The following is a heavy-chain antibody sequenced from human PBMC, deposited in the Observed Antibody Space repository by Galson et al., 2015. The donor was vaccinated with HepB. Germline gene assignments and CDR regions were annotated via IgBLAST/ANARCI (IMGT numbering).Heavy chain of an antibody. CDR3: AKRKSRIAAAGSHAFDI. V-gene: IGHV3-23*01. CDR2: ISGSGGST. J-gene: IGHJ3*02. CDR1: GFSFSSYA. Sequence: SLRLSCAVSGFSFSSYAVSWVRQAPGKGLEWVSSISGSGGSTYYADFVKGRFTISRDNSENTVYVQMKSLRVEDTAVYYCAKRKSRIAAAGSHAFDIWGQETMVTVSS. D-gene: IGHD6-13*01.